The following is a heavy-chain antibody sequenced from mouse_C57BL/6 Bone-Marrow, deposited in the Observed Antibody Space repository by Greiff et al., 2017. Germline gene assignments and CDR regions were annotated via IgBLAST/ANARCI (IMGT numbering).Heavy chain of an antibody. Sequence: EVQLVESGGGLVKPGGSLKLSCAASGFTFSDYGMHWVRQAPEKGLEWVAYISSGSSTIYYADTVKGRFTISRDNAKNTLFLHITSLRSEDTAMYYCAKLGQEYYSMDYWGQGTSVTVSS. J-gene: IGHJ4*01. CDR1: GFTFSDYG. V-gene: IGHV5-17*01. CDR2: ISSGSSTI. CDR3: AKLGQEYYSMDY. D-gene: IGHD4-1*01.